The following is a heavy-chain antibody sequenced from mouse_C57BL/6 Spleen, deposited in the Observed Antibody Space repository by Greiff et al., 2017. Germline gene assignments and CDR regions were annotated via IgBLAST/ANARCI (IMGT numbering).Heavy chain of an antibody. CDR3: ARHELTGTGYYLDY. CDR1: GYTFPEST. Sequence: QVQLQQSGAELVQPGASVQLSCKASGYTFPESTIHWVKQRSGQGLARIGWFYPGSGSIMYNEKFKDKATLTADQSSSTVYMELSRLTSEDSAVYFCARHELTGTGYYLDYWCQGSTLRGSS. CDR2: FYPGSGSI. J-gene: IGHJ2*01. V-gene: IGHV1-62-2*01. D-gene: IGHD4-1*01.